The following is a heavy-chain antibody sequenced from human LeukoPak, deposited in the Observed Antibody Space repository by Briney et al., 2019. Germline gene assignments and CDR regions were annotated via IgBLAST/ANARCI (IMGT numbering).Heavy chain of an antibody. CDR1: GFIFTNYA. V-gene: IGHV3-30*18. CDR3: AKLKWNDALSAFDI. J-gene: IGHJ3*02. D-gene: IGHD1-20*01. CDR2: ISYDGTNK. Sequence: GGSLRLSCAASGFIFTNYAMHWVRQAPGKGLEWVAVISYDGTNKYYADSVKGRFTISRDNSKNTLYLQMNSLRAEDTAVYYCAKLKWNDALSAFDIWGQGTMVTVSS.